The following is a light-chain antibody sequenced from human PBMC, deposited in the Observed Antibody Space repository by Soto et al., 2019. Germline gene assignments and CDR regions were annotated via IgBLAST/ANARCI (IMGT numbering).Light chain of an antibody. CDR1: QGVRNN. CDR2: AAS. Sequence: DIQMTQSPSSLSASVGDRVTITCRASQGVRNNLGWYQQKPGRAPKRLTYAASSLQSGVPPRFTGTGSGTEFTLTITSLQPEDFATYYCLQHNSYPWTFGQGTKVEVK. J-gene: IGKJ1*01. CDR3: LQHNSYPWT. V-gene: IGKV1-17*01.